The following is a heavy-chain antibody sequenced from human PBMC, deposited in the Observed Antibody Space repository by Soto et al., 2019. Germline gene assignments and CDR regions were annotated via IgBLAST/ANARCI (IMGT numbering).Heavy chain of an antibody. D-gene: IGHD3-22*01. CDR3: ARDALSRDSI. Sequence: SETLSLTCTVSGGSIRSGGYYWSWIRQHPGKGLEWIGYISYSGSTYYNPSLESRVTISVDTSKNQFSLKLSSVTAADTAVYYCARDALSRDSIWGQGTLVTVSS. CDR2: ISYSGST. V-gene: IGHV4-31*03. J-gene: IGHJ4*02. CDR1: GGSIRSGGYY.